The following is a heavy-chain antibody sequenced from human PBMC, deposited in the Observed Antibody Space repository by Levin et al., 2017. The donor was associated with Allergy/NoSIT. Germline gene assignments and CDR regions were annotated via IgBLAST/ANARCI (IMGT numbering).Heavy chain of an antibody. V-gene: IGHV3-48*02. D-gene: IGHD3-16*01. J-gene: IGHJ4*02. Sequence: GGSLRLSCVTSGFPFDSYGMNWVRQAPGKRLEWISYITSSSSNVQYADSVKGRFTISRDNAKNSLYLQMNSLRDDDTAIYYCASRGRVIDFWGQGALVTVS. CDR1: GFPFDSYG. CDR2: ITSSSSNV. CDR3: ASRGRVIDF.